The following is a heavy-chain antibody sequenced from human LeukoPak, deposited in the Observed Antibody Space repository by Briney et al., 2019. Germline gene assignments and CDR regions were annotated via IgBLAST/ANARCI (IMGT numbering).Heavy chain of an antibody. CDR3: AKESNHRIAAELDP. Sequence: GGSLRLSCAASGFSFSSFGMRWVRQAPGKGLEWVAVISHEGSVQFYADSVKGRFTISRDNSKNTLHLQMNSLRVEDTAVYYCAKESNHRIAAELDPWGQGTLVTVSS. D-gene: IGHD6-6*01. J-gene: IGHJ5*02. CDR2: ISHEGSVQ. V-gene: IGHV3-30*18. CDR1: GFSFSSFG.